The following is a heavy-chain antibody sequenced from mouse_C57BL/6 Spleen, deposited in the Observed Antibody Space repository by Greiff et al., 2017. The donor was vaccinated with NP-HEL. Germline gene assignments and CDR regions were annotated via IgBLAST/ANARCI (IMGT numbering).Heavy chain of an antibody. Sequence: ESGPGLVKPSQSLSLTCSVTGYSITSGYYWNWIRQFPGNKLEWMGYISYDGSNNYNPSLKNRISITRDTSKNQFFLKLNSVTTEDTATYYCAREGIGDWYFDVWGTGTTVTVSS. V-gene: IGHV3-6*01. CDR3: AREGIGDWYFDV. CDR2: ISYDGSN. J-gene: IGHJ1*03. CDR1: GYSITSGYY.